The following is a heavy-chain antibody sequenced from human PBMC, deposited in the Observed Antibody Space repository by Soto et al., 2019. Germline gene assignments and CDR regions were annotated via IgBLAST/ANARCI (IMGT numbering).Heavy chain of an antibody. CDR1: GGTFSTYA. Sequence: QVQLVQSGAEVKKPGSSVKVCCKASGGTFSTYAISWVRQAPGQGLEWMGRIIPMFATANYAQKFQGRVTITADDFTNTVYMEVSSLRSEDTAVYYCATGTPNFGAAVDHWGQGTLVTVSS. J-gene: IGHJ4*02. CDR2: IIPMFATA. CDR3: ATGTPNFGAAVDH. V-gene: IGHV1-69*01. D-gene: IGHD3-16*01.